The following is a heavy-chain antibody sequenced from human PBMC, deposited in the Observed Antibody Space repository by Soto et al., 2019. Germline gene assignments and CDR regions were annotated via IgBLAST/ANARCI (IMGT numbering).Heavy chain of an antibody. V-gene: IGHV4-34*01. D-gene: IGHD3-10*01. CDR1: GGSFSGYY. Sequence: SETLSLTCAVYGGSFSGYYWSWIRQPPGKGLEWIGEINHSGSTNYNPSLKSRVTISVDTSKNQFSLKLSSVTAADTAVYYCARDKQPDNYYGSGSYYKGWFDPWGQGTLVTVSS. CDR2: INHSGST. J-gene: IGHJ5*02. CDR3: ARDKQPDNYYGSGSYYKGWFDP.